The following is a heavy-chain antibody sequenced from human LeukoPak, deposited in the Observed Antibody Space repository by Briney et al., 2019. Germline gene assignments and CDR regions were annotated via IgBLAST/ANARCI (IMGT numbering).Heavy chain of an antibody. D-gene: IGHD3-10*01. Sequence: PSETLSLTCTVSGGSTSSYYWSWIRQPPGKGLEWIGYIYYSGYTNYNPSLKSRVTISVDTSKNQFSLKLSSVTAADTAVYYCARTTMVRGTYYMDVWGKGTTVTISS. CDR1: GGSTSSYY. J-gene: IGHJ6*03. CDR2: IYYSGYT. CDR3: ARTTMVRGTYYMDV. V-gene: IGHV4-59*01.